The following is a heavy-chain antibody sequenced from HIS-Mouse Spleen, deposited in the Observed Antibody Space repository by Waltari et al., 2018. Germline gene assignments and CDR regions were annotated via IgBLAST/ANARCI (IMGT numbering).Heavy chain of an antibody. V-gene: IGHV4-34*01. CDR2: INHSGST. D-gene: IGHD1-26*01. J-gene: IGHJ5*02. Sequence: QVQLQQWGAGLLKPSETLSLTCAVYGGSFSGYSWSWIRQPAGKGLEWIGEINHSGSTNYNPSLKSRVTLSVDTSKNQFSLKLSSVTAADTAVYYCARGIVGATRFDPWGQGTLVTVSS. CDR1: GGSFSGYS. CDR3: ARGIVGATRFDP.